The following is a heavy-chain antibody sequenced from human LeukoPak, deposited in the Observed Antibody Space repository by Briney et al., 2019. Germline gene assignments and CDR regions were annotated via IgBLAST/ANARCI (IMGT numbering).Heavy chain of an antibody. J-gene: IGHJ4*02. Sequence: GGSLRPSCAASGFTFSNAWMSWVRQAPGKGLEWVGRIKRKSDGGTTDYAAPVKGRFTISRDDSKNTLFLQMYSLKTEDTAVYYCTTENYGDYVLPQWGRGTLVTVSS. CDR1: GFTFSNAW. V-gene: IGHV3-15*01. D-gene: IGHD4-17*01. CDR3: TTENYGDYVLPQ. CDR2: IKRKSDGGTT.